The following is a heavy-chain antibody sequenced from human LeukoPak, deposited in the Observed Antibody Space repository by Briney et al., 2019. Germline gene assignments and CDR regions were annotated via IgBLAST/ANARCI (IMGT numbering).Heavy chain of an antibody. D-gene: IGHD3-3*01. Sequence: SVKVSCKASGFTFTSSAMQWVRQARGQGLEWMGWIVVGSGNKNNAQKFQERVTITSDVSTSTAYMKLSSLRSEDTAMYYCAAEITIFGVGYNWFDPWGQGTLVTVSS. CDR3: AAEITIFGVGYNWFDP. V-gene: IGHV1-58*02. J-gene: IGHJ5*02. CDR2: IVVGSGNK. CDR1: GFTFTSSA.